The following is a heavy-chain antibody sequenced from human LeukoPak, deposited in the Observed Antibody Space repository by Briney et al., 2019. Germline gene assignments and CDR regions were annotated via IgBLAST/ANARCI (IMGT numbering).Heavy chain of an antibody. CDR3: ARDRRIAAAVYYYYYGMDV. CDR2: IRYDGSNK. CDR1: GFTFSSYG. D-gene: IGHD6-13*01. J-gene: IGHJ6*02. Sequence: GGSLRLSCAASGFTFSSYGMHWVRQAPGKGLEWVAFIRYDGSNKYYADSVKGRFTISRDNSKNTLYLQMNSLRAGDTAVYYCARDRRIAAAVYYYYYGMDVWGQGTTVTVSS. V-gene: IGHV3-30*02.